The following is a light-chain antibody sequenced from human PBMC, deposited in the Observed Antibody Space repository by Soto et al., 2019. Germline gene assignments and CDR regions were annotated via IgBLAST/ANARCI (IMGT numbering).Light chain of an antibody. J-gene: IGKJ2*01. CDR1: QSISSSY. Sequence: EIVLTQSPGTLSLSPGERATLSCRASQSISSSYLAWYQQKPGQAPRLLIYAASSRATGIPDRFSGSGSGTDFTLTTSTLEPEDFAVYYCQQYGSSSYTFGQGTQLEIK. V-gene: IGKV3-20*01. CDR2: AAS. CDR3: QQYGSSSYT.